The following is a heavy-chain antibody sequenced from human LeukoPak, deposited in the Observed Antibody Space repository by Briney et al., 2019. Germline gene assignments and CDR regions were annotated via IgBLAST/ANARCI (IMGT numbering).Heavy chain of an antibody. CDR2: ICTSGST. D-gene: IGHD3-22*01. Sequence: SETLSLTCTVSGGSISSYYWSWIRQPAGKGLEWIGRICTSGSTNYNPSLKSRVTMSVDTSKNQFSLKLSSVTAADTAVYYCAREDSSEEGNNCFDPWGQGTLVTVSS. V-gene: IGHV4-4*07. CDR1: GGSISSYY. CDR3: AREDSSEEGNNCFDP. J-gene: IGHJ5*02.